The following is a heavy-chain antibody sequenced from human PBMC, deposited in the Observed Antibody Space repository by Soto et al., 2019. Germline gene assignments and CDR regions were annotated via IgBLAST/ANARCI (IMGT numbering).Heavy chain of an antibody. J-gene: IGHJ3*02. CDR1: GDSISSDGYY. CDR2: IYYSGST. CDR3: AREPGYGLGAFDI. Sequence: QVQLQESGPGLVMPSQTLSLTCTVSGDSISSDGYYWAWIRQHPEKGLEWIGFIYYSGSTSYNPSLKSRVTMSVDTSKTQFSLRLTSVTAADTAVYYWAREPGYGLGAFDIWGQGTMVTVSS. V-gene: IGHV4-31*03. D-gene: IGHD5-12*01.